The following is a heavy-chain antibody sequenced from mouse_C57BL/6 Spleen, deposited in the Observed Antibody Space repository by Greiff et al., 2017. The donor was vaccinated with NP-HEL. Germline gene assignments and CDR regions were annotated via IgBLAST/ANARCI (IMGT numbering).Heavy chain of an antibody. CDR2: IDPENGDT. CDR3: TTYYSNSRGGPWFAY. J-gene: IGHJ3*01. D-gene: IGHD2-5*01. V-gene: IGHV14-4*01. Sequence: EVQLQQSGAELVRPGASVKLSCTASGFNIKDDYMHWVKQRPEQGLEWIGWIDPENGDTEYASKFQGKATITADTSSNTAYLQLSSLTSEDTAVYYCTTYYSNSRGGPWFAYWGQGTLVTVSA. CDR1: GFNIKDDY.